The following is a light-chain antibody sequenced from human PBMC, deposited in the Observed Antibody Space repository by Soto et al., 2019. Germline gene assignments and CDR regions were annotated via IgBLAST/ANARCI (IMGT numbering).Light chain of an antibody. CDR3: QQFYSTPYT. CDR1: QSVFYSSNNNNY. Sequence: DIVMTQSPDSLAVSLGERATINCKSSQSVFYSSNNNNYLAWYQQKPGQPPKLLIYWASTRESGVPDRFSGSGSGTDFTLTISSLQAEDVAVYFCQQFYSTPYTFGQGTKLAIK. CDR2: WAS. V-gene: IGKV4-1*01. J-gene: IGKJ2*01.